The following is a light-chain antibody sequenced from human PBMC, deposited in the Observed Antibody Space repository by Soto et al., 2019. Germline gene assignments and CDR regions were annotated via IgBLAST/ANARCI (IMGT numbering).Light chain of an antibody. Sequence: IVLTQSQGPLSLSPGERATLSCRASQSVSSSYLAWYQQKPGQAPRLLIYGASSRATGIPDRFSGSGSGTDFTLTISRLEPADFAVYYCQQCGSSPPYTFGKGTKLDSK. V-gene: IGKV3-20*01. CDR3: QQCGSSPPYT. CDR2: GAS. CDR1: QSVSSSY. J-gene: IGKJ2*01.